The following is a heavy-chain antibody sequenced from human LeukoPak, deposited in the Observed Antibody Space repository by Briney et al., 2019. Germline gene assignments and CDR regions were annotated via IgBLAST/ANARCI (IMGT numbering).Heavy chain of an antibody. CDR1: GFTLSSYA. D-gene: IGHD1-26*01. Sequence: GGSLRLSCVASGFTLSSYAVSWVRQAPGKGLQWVSSLGISGDYAWYAGSVKGRFTISRDSSKNTLYLQMNSLRAEDTAVYYCARGGSYLSAFDIWGQGTMVTVSS. CDR3: ARGGSYLSAFDI. V-gene: IGHV3-23*01. J-gene: IGHJ3*02. CDR2: LGISGDYA.